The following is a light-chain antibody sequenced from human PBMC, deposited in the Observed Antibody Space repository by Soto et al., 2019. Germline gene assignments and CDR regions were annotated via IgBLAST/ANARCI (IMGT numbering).Light chain of an antibody. Sequence: IMMTQSPATLSVSPGETATLSCRASQNIYSNVAWYQQRPGQAPRLLIYRASTRAPGIPARFSGSGSGTEFTLTISSLQPEDFATYYCQQSYSSPPTFGQGTKVDIK. CDR1: QNIYSN. CDR3: QQSYSSPPT. CDR2: RAS. J-gene: IGKJ1*01. V-gene: IGKV3-15*01.